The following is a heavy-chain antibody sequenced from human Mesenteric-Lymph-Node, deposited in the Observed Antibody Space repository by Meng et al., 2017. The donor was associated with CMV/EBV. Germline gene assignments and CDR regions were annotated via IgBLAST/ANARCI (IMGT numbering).Heavy chain of an antibody. CDR1: GFPFSTYV. D-gene: IGHD2-2*02. CDR2: ISSDGGEK. Sequence: GESLKISCAASGFPFSTYVMYWVRQAPGKGLEWVAVISSDGGEKYHADSVRGRFTISRDNSKKTLYLQVNSLRAEDTAVYYCAKDTPQFCSSTSCYNSGLDYWGQGTLVTVSS. J-gene: IGHJ4*02. CDR3: AKDTPQFCSSTSCYNSGLDY. V-gene: IGHV3-30*04.